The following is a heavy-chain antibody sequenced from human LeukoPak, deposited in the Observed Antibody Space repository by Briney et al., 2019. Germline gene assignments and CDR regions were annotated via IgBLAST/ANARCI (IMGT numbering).Heavy chain of an antibody. CDR2: ISGSGGST. CDR1: GFTFSSYA. D-gene: IGHD2-21*01. V-gene: IGHV3-23*01. Sequence: GGSLRLSCAASGFTFSSYAMSWVRQAPGKGLEWVSAISGSGGSTYYADSVKGRFTISRDNSKNTLYLQMNSLRAEDTAVYYCAKSPAPYCGGDCYLDYWGQGTLVTVSS. J-gene: IGHJ4*02. CDR3: AKSPAPYCGGDCYLDY.